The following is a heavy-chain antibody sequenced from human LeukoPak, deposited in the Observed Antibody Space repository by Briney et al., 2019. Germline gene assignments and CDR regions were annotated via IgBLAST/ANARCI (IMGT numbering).Heavy chain of an antibody. D-gene: IGHD6-13*01. CDR3: AREVRISSSWYFYGMDV. CDR1: GYTFTGYY. V-gene: IGHV1-2*02. Sequence: ASVKVSCKASGYTFTGYYMHWVRQAPGQGLEWMGWINPNSGGTDYAQKFQGRVTMTRDTSISTAYMELSRLRSDDTAVYYCAREVRISSSWYFYGMDVWGQGTTVTVFS. J-gene: IGHJ6*02. CDR2: INPNSGGT.